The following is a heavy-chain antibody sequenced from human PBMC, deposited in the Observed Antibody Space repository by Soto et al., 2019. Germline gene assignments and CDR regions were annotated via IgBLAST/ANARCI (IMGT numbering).Heavy chain of an antibody. CDR1: GGSIGSGGYY. J-gene: IGHJ4*02. Sequence: TLSLTCTVSGGSIGSGGYYWSWIRQHPGKGLEWIGYIYFSGSTYYNPSLKSRVTISIDTSKNQFSLRLSSVTAADTAMYYCARGGYYYDSSAYSEVCHFDYWGQGPLVTVSS. CDR3: ARGGYYYDSSAYSEVCHFDY. V-gene: IGHV4-31*03. CDR2: IYFSGST. D-gene: IGHD3-22*01.